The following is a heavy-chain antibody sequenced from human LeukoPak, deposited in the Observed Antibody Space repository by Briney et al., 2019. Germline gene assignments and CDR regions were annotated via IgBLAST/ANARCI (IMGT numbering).Heavy chain of an antibody. J-gene: IGHJ4*02. D-gene: IGHD1-14*01. CDR2: IYYSGST. CDR3: ARGLRIRGGLDY. V-gene: IGHV4-59*01. CDR1: GGSISSYY. Sequence: SETLSLTCTVSGGSISSYYWSWIRQPPGKGLEWIGYIYYSGSTNYNPSLKSRVTISVDTSKNQFSLKLSSVTAADTAVYYCARGLRIRGGLDYWGQGTLVTVSS.